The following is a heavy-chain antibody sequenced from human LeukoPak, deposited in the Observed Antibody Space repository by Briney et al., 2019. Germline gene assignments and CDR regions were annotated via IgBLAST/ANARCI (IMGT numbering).Heavy chain of an antibody. D-gene: IGHD3-10*01. CDR3: AKTPRGDV. CDR1: GFTFSSYA. Sequence: GGSLRLSCAASGFTFSSYAMHWVRQAPGKGLEWVAVISYDGSNKYYADSVKGRFTISRDNSKNTLYLQMNSLRAEDPAVYYCAKTPRGDVWGQGTTVTVSS. CDR2: ISYDGSNK. J-gene: IGHJ6*02. V-gene: IGHV3-30-3*02.